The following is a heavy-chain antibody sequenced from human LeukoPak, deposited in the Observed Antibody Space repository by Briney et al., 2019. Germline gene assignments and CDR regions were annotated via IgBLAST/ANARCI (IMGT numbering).Heavy chain of an antibody. D-gene: IGHD3-10*01. Sequence: ASVKVSCKASGYIFTSYDINWVRQATGQGLEWMGWMNPSSGDTGYTQNFQGRITMTRNTSIYTAYMELSSLKSEDTAVYYCARTRGSGSYSTVPYWGQGPLVTVSS. J-gene: IGHJ4*02. CDR1: GYIFTSYD. CDR2: MNPSSGDT. CDR3: ARTRGSGSYSTVPY. V-gene: IGHV1-8*01.